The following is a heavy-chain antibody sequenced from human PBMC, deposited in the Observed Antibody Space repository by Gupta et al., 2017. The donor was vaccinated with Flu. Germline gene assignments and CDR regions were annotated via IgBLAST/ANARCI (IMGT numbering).Heavy chain of an antibody. CDR2: ISSSSSYI. CDR3: ARDWFHYGMDV. V-gene: IGHV3-21*01. CDR1: GFTFSSYS. J-gene: IGHJ6*02. Sequence: EVQLVESGGGLVKPGGSLRLSCAASGFTFSSYSMNWVRQAPGKGLEWVSSISSSSSYIDYADSVKGRFTISRDNAKNSLYLQMNSLRAEDTAVYYGARDWFHYGMDVWGQGTTVTVSS. D-gene: IGHD3-10*01.